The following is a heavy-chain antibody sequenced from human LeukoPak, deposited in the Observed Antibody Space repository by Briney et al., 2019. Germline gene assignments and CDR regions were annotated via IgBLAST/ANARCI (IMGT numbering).Heavy chain of an antibody. V-gene: IGHV4-4*02. CDR1: GGSISSSNW. J-gene: IGHJ6*02. CDR3: ARGPYYYDSSGYYIPYYGMDV. CDR2: TYHSGST. Sequence: PSGTLSLTCAVSGGSISSSNWWSWVRRPPGKGLEWIGETYHSGSTNYNPSLKSRVTISVDKSKNQFSLKLSSVTAADTAVYYCARGPYYYDSSGYYIPYYGMDVWGQGTTVTVSS. D-gene: IGHD3-22*01.